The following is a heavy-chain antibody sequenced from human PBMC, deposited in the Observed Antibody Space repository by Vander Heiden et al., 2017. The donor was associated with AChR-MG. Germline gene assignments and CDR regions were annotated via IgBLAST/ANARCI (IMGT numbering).Heavy chain of an antibody. Sequence: EVQVVESGGGLVKPGGSLRLSCAASGFSFDTSTMNWVRQSPGKGLEWVSSISSSGYNIYYTDSVRGRFTISRDNAKNSLSLQMNSLRAEDSAVYYCARDLDCTANKCYSSYEYYYMDVWGKGTTVTVSS. CDR3: ARDLDCTANKCYSSYEYYYMDV. V-gene: IGHV3-21*06. CDR2: ISSSGYNI. J-gene: IGHJ6*03. CDR1: GFSFDTST. D-gene: IGHD2-8*02.